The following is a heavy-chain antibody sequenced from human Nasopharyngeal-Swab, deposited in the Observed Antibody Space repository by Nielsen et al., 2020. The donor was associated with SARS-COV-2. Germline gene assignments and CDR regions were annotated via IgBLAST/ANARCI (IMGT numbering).Heavy chain of an antibody. D-gene: IGHD2-15*01. CDR2: IRSKGNNYAT. J-gene: IGHJ4*02. CDR3: TRCGGGCYSGRDY. V-gene: IGHV3-73*01. CDR1: GFTFSDSA. Sequence: ESLKIPCAASGFTFSDSAIHWVRQASGEGLEWVARIRSKGNNYATAYSASVKGRFIIFRDDPTNTAYLQMNSLKTEDTAMYYCTRCGGGCYSGRDYWGQGTLVTVSS.